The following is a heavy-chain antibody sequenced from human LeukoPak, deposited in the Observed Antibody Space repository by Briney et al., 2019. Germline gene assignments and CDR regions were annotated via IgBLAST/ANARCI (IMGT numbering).Heavy chain of an antibody. D-gene: IGHD4-23*01. Sequence: SETLSLTCTVSGGSISSSSYYWGWIRQPPGKGREGIRSIYYSGSTYYNPSLKSRVTVSVDTSKNQFALKLSSVTAADTAVYYCATRGRSYGGWIGIDLWGRGTLVTVSS. CDR1: GGSISSSSYY. CDR2: IYYSGST. V-gene: IGHV4-39*01. CDR3: ATRGRSYGGWIGIDL. J-gene: IGHJ2*01.